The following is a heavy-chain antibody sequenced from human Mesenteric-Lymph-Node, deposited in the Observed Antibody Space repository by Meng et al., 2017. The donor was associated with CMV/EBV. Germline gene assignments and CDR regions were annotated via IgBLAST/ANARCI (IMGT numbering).Heavy chain of an antibody. V-gene: IGHV3-7*01. CDR2: IKQDGSEK. CDR3: ARAQEDVVIVPAAIDY. D-gene: IGHD2-2*01. J-gene: IGHJ4*02. Sequence: GESLKISCAASGFTFSNYWMSWVRQAPGKGLEWVANIKQDGSEKYYVDSVKGRFTISRDNAKNSLYLQMNSLRAEDTAIYYCARAQEDVVIVPAAIDYWGQGTLVTVSS. CDR1: GFTFSNYW.